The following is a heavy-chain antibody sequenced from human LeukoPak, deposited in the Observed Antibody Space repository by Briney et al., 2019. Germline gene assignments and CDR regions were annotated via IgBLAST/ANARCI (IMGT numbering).Heavy chain of an antibody. V-gene: IGHV4-59*01. J-gene: IGHJ4*02. D-gene: IGHD6-6*01. CDR2: IYYSGST. CDR1: GGSISSYY. CDR3: ARGSIRGSGFDY. Sequence: PSETLSLTCTVSGGSISSYYWGWIRQPPGKGLEWIGYIYYSGSTDYNPSLKSRVTISVDTSKNQFSLKLSSVTAADTAVYYCARGSIRGSGFDYWGQGTLVTVSS.